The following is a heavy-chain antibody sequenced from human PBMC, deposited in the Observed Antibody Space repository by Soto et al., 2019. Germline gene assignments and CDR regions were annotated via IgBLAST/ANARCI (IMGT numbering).Heavy chain of an antibody. V-gene: IGHV3-15*01. CDR2: IKSRADGGTT. J-gene: IGHJ4*02. CDR3: TTGSTSTKNY. Sequence: GGSLRLSCAASGFAFSNAWLSWVRQAPGKGLEWVGRIKSRADGGTTDYTAPVKGRFAISRDDSKNTLYLQMNSLKTEDTAVYYCTTGSTSTKNYWGQGTLVTVSS. CDR1: GFAFSNAW. D-gene: IGHD3-10*01.